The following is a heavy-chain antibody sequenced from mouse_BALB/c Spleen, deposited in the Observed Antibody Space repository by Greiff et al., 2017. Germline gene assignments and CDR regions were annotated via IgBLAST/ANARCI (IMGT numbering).Heavy chain of an antibody. D-gene: IGHD2-1*01. V-gene: IGHV5-6-5*01. J-gene: IGHJ4*01. Sequence: EVQRVESGGGLVKPGGSLKLSCAASGFTFSSYAMSWVRQTPEKRLEWVASISSGGSTYYPDSVKGRFTISRDNARNILYLQMSSLRSEDTAMYYCARGLVSGNYVGVYAMDYWGQGTSVTVSA. CDR1: GFTFSSYA. CDR2: ISSGGST. CDR3: ARGLVSGNYVGVYAMDY.